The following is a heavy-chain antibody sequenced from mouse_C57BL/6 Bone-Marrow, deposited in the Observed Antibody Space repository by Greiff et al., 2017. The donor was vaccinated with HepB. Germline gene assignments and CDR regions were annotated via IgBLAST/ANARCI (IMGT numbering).Heavy chain of an antibody. CDR2: ISGGGGNT. J-gene: IGHJ3*01. CDR3: ASDYYGSSYEAY. Sequence: EVKVVDSGGGLVKPGGSLKLSCAASGFTFSSYTMSWVRQTPEKRLEWVATISGGGGNTYYPDSVKGRFTISRDNAKNTLYLQMSSLRSEDTALYYCASDYYGSSYEAYWGQGTLVTVSA. CDR1: GFTFSSYT. V-gene: IGHV5-9*01. D-gene: IGHD1-1*01.